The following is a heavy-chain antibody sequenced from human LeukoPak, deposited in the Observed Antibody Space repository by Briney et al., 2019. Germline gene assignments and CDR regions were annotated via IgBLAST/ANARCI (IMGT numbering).Heavy chain of an antibody. Sequence: ASVKVSCKASRYMYTDYYMHWVRQAPGQGLEWMGWINPNSGGTNYAQKFQGRVTMTRDTSISTAYMELSRLRSDDTAVYYCARDGAVLLWFGEGLDWFDPWGQGTLVTVSS. CDR1: RYMYTDYY. CDR2: INPNSGGT. CDR3: ARDGAVLLWFGEGLDWFDP. J-gene: IGHJ5*02. V-gene: IGHV1-2*02. D-gene: IGHD3-10*01.